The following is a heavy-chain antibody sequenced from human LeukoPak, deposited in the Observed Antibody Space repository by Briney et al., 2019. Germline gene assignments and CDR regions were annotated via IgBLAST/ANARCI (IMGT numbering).Heavy chain of an antibody. CDR2: IYYSGST. CDR1: GGSISSYS. J-gene: IGHJ6*03. D-gene: IGHD3-9*01. CDR3: AKTYYDILTGYGGPYYMDV. Sequence: PSETLPLTCPVAGGSISSYSWSWIRKPPGKGLEWIGYIYYSGSTNYNPSLKSRVTISVDTSKNQFSLKLSSVTAADTAVYYCAKTYYDILTGYGGPYYMDVWGKGTTVTVSS. V-gene: IGHV4-59*01.